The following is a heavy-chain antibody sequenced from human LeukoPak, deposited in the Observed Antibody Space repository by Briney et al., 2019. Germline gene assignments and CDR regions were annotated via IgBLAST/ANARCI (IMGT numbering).Heavy chain of an antibody. CDR2: INSDSNYI. CDR1: GFSFSSYS. V-gene: IGHV3-21*01. J-gene: IGHJ5*01. D-gene: IGHD6-13*01. Sequence: PGGSLRLSCAASGFSFSSYSMNWVRQAPGKGLEWVSSINSDSNYIYYAASMKGRFTISRDNALNSLYLQMNSLRAEDTAVYYCARLRSSSWFDYWGQGTLVTVSS. CDR3: ARLRSSSWFDY.